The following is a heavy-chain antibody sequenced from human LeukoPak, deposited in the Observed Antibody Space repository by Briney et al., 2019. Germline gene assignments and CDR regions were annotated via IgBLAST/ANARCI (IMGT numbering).Heavy chain of an antibody. D-gene: IGHD5-18*01. J-gene: IGHJ5*02. CDR2: IWYDGSNK. CDR1: GFTFSSHG. Sequence: PGGSLRLSCAASGFTFSSHGMHWVRQAPGKGLEWVAVIWYDGSNKYYTDSVKGRFTISRDNSKNTLDLQLNSLRAEDTAVYFCARDREGSVGYKKGRPPIPPTWFDPWAREPWSPSPQ. V-gene: IGHV3-33*01. CDR3: ARDREGSVGYKKGRPPIPPTWFDP.